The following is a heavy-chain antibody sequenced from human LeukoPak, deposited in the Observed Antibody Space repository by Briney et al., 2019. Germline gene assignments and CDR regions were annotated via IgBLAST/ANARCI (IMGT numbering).Heavy chain of an antibody. J-gene: IGHJ4*02. D-gene: IGHD3-16*02. Sequence: PGGSLRLSCAVSGFTFSKYWMSWVRQTPGKGLEWVGNIKEDGSEKYYVDSVKGRFTISRDNAKNSLYLHMNSLRAEDTAVYYCARDYDYRFDYWGPGTLVTVSS. CDR1: GFTFSKYW. CDR3: ARDYDYRFDY. V-gene: IGHV3-7*04. CDR2: IKEDGSEK.